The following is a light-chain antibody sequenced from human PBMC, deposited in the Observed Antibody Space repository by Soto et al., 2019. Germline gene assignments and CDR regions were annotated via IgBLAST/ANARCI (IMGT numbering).Light chain of an antibody. Sequence: VLTQSPFTLSLSPGETATLSCRASQTVNSDYLAWFQQRPGQAPRLLIFATSRRATDIPDRFSGSGSGTDFTLTISRLEPEDFAVYYCQQYGSSPRTFAQGTKVDIK. V-gene: IGKV3-20*01. J-gene: IGKJ1*01. CDR3: QQYGSSPRT. CDR2: ATS. CDR1: QTVNSDY.